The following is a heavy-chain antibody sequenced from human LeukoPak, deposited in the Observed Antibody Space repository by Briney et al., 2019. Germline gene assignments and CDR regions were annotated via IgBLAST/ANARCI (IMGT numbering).Heavy chain of an antibody. D-gene: IGHD2-8*01. CDR1: GFTFSSYA. J-gene: IGHJ6*02. V-gene: IGHV3-23*01. CDR3: ARDLNGSPRDGMDV. Sequence: GGSLRLSCAASGFTFSSYAMSWVRQAPGKGLEWVSAISGSGGSTYYADSVKGRFTISRDNSKNTLYLQMNSLRAEDTAVYYCARDLNGSPRDGMDVWGQGTTVTVSS. CDR2: ISGSGGST.